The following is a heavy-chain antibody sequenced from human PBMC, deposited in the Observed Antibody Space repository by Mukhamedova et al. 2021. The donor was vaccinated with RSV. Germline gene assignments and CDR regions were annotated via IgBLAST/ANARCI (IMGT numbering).Heavy chain of an antibody. CDR3: ARGRVPAAGNFQH. CDR2: NHSGST. Sequence: NHSGSTNYNPSLKSRVTISVDTSKNQFSLKLSSVTAADTAVYYCARGRVPAAGNFQHWGQGTLVTVSS. J-gene: IGHJ1*01. V-gene: IGHV4-34*01. D-gene: IGHD2-2*01.